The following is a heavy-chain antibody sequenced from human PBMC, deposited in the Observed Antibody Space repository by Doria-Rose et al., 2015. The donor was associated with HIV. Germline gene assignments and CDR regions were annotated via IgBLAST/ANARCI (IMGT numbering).Heavy chain of an antibody. Sequence: SGPVLVKPTETLTLTCTVSGVSLSSPGMGVSWIRQPPGKALEWLANMVSDDERSYKTSLKSRLTISSGTSKSQVVLTMTDMDPADTATYYCARIKSSRWYHKYYFDFWGQGTLVIVS. J-gene: IGHJ4*02. CDR3: ARIKSSRWYHKYYFDF. D-gene: IGHD6-13*01. V-gene: IGHV2-26*01. CDR1: GVSLSSPGMG. CDR2: MVSDDER.